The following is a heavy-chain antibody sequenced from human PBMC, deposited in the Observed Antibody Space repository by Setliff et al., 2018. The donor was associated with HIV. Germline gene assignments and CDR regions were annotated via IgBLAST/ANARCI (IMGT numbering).Heavy chain of an antibody. Sequence: HPGGSLRLSCVASGFIFSRHSLNWVRQAPGRGLEWVSSITGAGDKMVYGDSVKGRFSVSRVNSNNTLFLQMSNLTVEDSARYYCLPGVNIEHWGQGTLVTVSS. V-gene: IGHV3-23*01. D-gene: IGHD3-10*01. CDR1: GFIFSRHS. J-gene: IGHJ4*02. CDR3: LPGVNIEH. CDR2: ITGAGDKM.